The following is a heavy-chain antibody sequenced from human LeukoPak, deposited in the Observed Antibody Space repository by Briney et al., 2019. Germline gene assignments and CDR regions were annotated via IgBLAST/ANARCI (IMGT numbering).Heavy chain of an antibody. CDR3: ARPYYYDSSGYYSDY. CDR1: GGTFSSYA. Sequence: ASVKVSCKASGGTFSSYAISWARQAPGQGLEWMGRIIPILGIANYAQKFQGRVTITADKSTSTAYMELSSLRSEDTAVYYCARPYYYDSSGYYSDYWGQGTPVTVSS. J-gene: IGHJ4*02. D-gene: IGHD3-22*01. CDR2: IIPILGIA. V-gene: IGHV1-69*04.